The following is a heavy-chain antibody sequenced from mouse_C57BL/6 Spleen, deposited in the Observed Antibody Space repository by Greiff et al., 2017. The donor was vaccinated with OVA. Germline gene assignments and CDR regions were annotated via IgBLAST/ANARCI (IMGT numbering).Heavy chain of an antibody. V-gene: IGHV1-80*01. J-gene: IGHJ3*01. Sequence: VQRVESGAELVKPGASVKISCKASGYAFSSYWMNWVKQRPGKGLEWIGQIYPGDGDTNYNGKFKGKATLTADKSSSTAYMQLSSLTSEDSAVYFCAREEGSRVFGYWGQGTLVTVSA. D-gene: IGHD1-1*01. CDR1: GYAFSSYW. CDR2: IYPGDGDT. CDR3: AREEGSRVFGY.